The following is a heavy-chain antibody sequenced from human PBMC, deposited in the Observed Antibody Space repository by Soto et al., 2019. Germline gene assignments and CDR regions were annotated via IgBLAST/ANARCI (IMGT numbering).Heavy chain of an antibody. D-gene: IGHD3-10*01. CDR3: ARSPPSSYYGGSGTFDY. J-gene: IGHJ4*02. CDR2: AYHSGST. CDR1: GGFTSTNNW. V-gene: IGHV4-4*02. Sequence: QLQLQESGPGLVRPSGTLSLTCAVSGGFTSTNNWWGWVRQPPGKGLEWIGDAYHSGSTEYNPSLKRRVSISVDKSKNQISLKLTSATAADTAVYYCARSPPSSYYGGSGTFDYWGQGTLVTVSS.